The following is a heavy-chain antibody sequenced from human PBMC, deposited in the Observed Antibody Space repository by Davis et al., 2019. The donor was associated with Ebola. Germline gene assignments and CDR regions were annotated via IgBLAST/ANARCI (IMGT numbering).Heavy chain of an antibody. CDR3: AKEFGPYYDSSGYLRYFDY. CDR2: IKSDGSSI. D-gene: IGHD3-22*01. V-gene: IGHV3-74*01. Sequence: GESLKISCVGSGFTLSSYWMYWVRQAPGKGLVWVSRIKSDGSSISYADSVKGRFTISRDNAKNSLYLQMNSLRAEDTALYYCAKEFGPYYDSSGYLRYFDYWGQGTLVTVSS. CDR1: GFTLSSYW. J-gene: IGHJ4*02.